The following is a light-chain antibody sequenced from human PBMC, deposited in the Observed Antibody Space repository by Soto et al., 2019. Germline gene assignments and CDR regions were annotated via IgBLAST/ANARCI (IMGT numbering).Light chain of an antibody. J-gene: IGKJ3*01. Sequence: EIVLTQSPVTLSLSPGERATLSCRASQSVSTYLAWYQQKPGQAPRLLIYHTSNRATGIPARFSGSGSGTDFTLTISSLEPEDFAVYYCQQRSNWPPELTFGPGTKVDMK. CDR2: HTS. V-gene: IGKV3-11*01. CDR1: QSVSTY. CDR3: QQRSNWPPELT.